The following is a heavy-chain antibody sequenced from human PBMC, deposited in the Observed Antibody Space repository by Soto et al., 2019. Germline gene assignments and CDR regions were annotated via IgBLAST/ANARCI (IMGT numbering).Heavy chain of an antibody. Sequence: GGSLRLSCAASGFTFSSYAMHWVRQAPGKGLEWVAVISYDGSNKYYADSVKGRLTISRDNSKNTLYLQMNSLRAEDTAVYYCARDSGGGSVEYYFDYWGQGTLVTVSS. J-gene: IGHJ4*02. CDR1: GFTFSSYA. V-gene: IGHV3-30-3*01. CDR3: ARDSGGGSVEYYFDY. CDR2: ISYDGSNK. D-gene: IGHD3-10*01.